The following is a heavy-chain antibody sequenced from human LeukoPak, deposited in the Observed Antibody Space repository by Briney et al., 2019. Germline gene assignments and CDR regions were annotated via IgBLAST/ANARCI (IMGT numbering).Heavy chain of an antibody. CDR3: AREDCSGGSCLDAFDI. D-gene: IGHD2-15*01. CDR1: GFTFSSYE. CDR2: ISSSGSTI. V-gene: IGHV3-48*03. Sequence: GGSLRPSCAASGFTFSSYEMHWVRQAPGKGLEWVSYISSSGSTIYYADSVKGRFTISRDNAKNTLYLQMNSLRAEDTAVYYCAREDCSGGSCLDAFDIWGQGTMVTVSS. J-gene: IGHJ3*02.